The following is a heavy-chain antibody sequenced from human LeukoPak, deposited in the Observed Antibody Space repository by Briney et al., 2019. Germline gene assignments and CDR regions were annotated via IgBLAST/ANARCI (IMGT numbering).Heavy chain of an antibody. CDR2: IWYDGSNK. V-gene: IGHV3-33*01. Sequence: PGRSLRLSCAASGFTFSSYGMHWVRQAPGKGLEWVAVIWYDGSNKYYADSVKGRFTISRDSSKNTLYLQMNSLRAEDTAVYYCARAAGSYLPDDYWGQGTLVAVSS. J-gene: IGHJ4*02. D-gene: IGHD3-10*01. CDR3: ARAAGSYLPDDY. CDR1: GFTFSSYG.